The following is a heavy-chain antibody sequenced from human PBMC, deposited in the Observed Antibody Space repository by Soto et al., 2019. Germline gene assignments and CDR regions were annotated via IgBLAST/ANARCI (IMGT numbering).Heavy chain of an antibody. V-gene: IGHV3-23*01. D-gene: IGHD5-12*01. CDR3: AKGFIVATRCYFDY. CDR2: ISGSGGST. CDR1: RFTFSSYA. J-gene: IGHJ4*02. Sequence: PGGSLRLSCAASRFTFSSYAMSWVRQAPGKGLEWVSAISGSGGSTYYADSVKGRFTISRDNSKNTLYLQMNSLRAEDTAVYYCAKGFIVATRCYFDYWGQGTLVTVSS.